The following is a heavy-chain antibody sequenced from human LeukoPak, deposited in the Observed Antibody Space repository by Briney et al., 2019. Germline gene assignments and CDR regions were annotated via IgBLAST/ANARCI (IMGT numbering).Heavy chain of an antibody. D-gene: IGHD6-19*01. CDR1: GFTFSSYA. J-gene: IGHJ4*02. V-gene: IGHV3-23*01. Sequence: PGGSLRLSCAASGFTFSSYAMSWVRQAPGKGLEWVSVISGRDYSTFYADSVKGRFTISRDSSKPTLYLQMNSLRAEDTAVYYCAKPPRSGWALDYFDYWGQGTLVTVSS. CDR2: ISGRDYST. CDR3: AKPPRSGWALDYFDY.